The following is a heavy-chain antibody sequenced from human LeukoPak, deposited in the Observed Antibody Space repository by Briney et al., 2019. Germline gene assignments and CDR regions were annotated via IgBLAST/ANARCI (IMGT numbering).Heavy chain of an antibody. CDR3: ARGPRLGWFDP. J-gene: IGHJ5*02. D-gene: IGHD7-27*01. Sequence: KPSETLSLTCAVYGGAFSGHYWSWIRQPPGKGLEWIGEINHSGRTNYNPSLKSRVTISVDTSKNQFSLKLSSLTAADTAVYYCARGPRLGWFDPWGQGTLVTVSS. CDR2: INHSGRT. CDR1: GGAFSGHY. V-gene: IGHV4-34*01.